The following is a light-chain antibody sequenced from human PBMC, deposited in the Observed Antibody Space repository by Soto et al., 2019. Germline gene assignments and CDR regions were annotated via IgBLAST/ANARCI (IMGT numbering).Light chain of an antibody. Sequence: QSVLTQPPSVSGAPGQRATISCTGSSSNIGTTYDVHWYQQLPGAAPKLLIYGNTDRPSGVPDRFSGSKSGTSASLAITGLQAEDEADYDCQSYDSSLSGFVVFGGGTKLTVL. CDR2: GNT. J-gene: IGLJ2*01. CDR1: SSNIGTTYD. CDR3: QSYDSSLSGFVV. V-gene: IGLV1-40*01.